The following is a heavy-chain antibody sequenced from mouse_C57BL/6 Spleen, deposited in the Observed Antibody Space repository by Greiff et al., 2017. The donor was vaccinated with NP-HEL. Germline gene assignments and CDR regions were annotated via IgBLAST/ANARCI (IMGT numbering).Heavy chain of an antibody. CDR2: IWGVGST. CDR3: ARSGNGSRAWFAY. J-gene: IGHJ3*01. Sequence: VQLQQSGPGLVAPSQSLSITCTVSGFSLTSYGVDWVRQSPGKGLEWLGVIWGVGSTNYNSALKSRLSISKDNSKSQVFLKMNSLQTDDTAMYYWARSGNGSRAWFAYWGQGTLVTVSA. CDR1: GFSLTSYG. D-gene: IGHD1-1*01. V-gene: IGHV2-6*01.